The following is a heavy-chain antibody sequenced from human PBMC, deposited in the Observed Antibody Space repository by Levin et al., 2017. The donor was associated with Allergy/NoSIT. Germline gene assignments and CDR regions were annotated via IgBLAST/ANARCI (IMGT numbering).Heavy chain of an antibody. V-gene: IGHV1-69*06. J-gene: IGHJ3*02. CDR3: AVLPLDCSGGSCYEGDAFDI. CDR2: IIPIFGTA. Sequence: ASVKVSCKASGGTFSSYAISWVRQAPGQGLEWMGGIIPIFGTANYAQKFQGRVTITADKSTSTAYMELSSLRSEDTAVYYCAVLPLDCSGGSCYEGDAFDIWGQGTMVTVSS. D-gene: IGHD2-15*01. CDR1: GGTFSSYA.